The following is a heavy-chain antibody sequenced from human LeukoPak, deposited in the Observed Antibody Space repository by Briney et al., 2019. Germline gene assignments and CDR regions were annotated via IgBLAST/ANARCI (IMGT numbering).Heavy chain of an antibody. D-gene: IGHD5-12*01. CDR2: ISPSGDIL. V-gene: IGHV3-23*01. Sequence: GGSLRLSCAASGFTFSSHGMNWVRQAPGKGLEWVSGISPSGDILYYADSVKGQFTISRDNSKNTVYLQMNSLRAEDTAVYYCAKDDAWVRYQDWGQGTLVTVSS. J-gene: IGHJ4*02. CDR1: GFTFSSHG. CDR3: AKDDAWVRYQD.